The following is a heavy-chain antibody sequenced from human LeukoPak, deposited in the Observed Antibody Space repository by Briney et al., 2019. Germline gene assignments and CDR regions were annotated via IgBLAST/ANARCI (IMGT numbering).Heavy chain of an antibody. CDR3: ARGSDIVVVVAAAPPLVIDY. J-gene: IGHJ4*02. CDR2: ISHDGSNK. V-gene: IGHV3-30*04. Sequence: GGSLRLSCAASGFTFSSYAMHWVRQAPGKGLEWVAVISHDGSNKYYADSVKGRFTISRDNSKNTLYLQMNNLRAEDTAVYYCARGSDIVVVVAAAPPLVIDYWGQGTLVTVSS. D-gene: IGHD2-15*01. CDR1: GFTFSSYA.